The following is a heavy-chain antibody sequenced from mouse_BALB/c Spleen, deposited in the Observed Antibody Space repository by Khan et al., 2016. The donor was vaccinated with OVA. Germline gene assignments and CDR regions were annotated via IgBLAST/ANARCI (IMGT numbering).Heavy chain of an antibody. D-gene: IGHD2-14*01. V-gene: IGHV1-18*01. CDR2: INPNTDNI. CDR3: ARGYDFFAS. Sequence: VQLQQSGPDLVKPGASVKISCKASGYSFTLYYMSWVKQSHGKSLEWIGRINPNTDNINYNQEFKGRAILTVDKSSNTASMELRSLTAEDAAVYVCARGYDFFASWGQGTLVTVSA. CDR1: GYSFTLYY. J-gene: IGHJ3*01.